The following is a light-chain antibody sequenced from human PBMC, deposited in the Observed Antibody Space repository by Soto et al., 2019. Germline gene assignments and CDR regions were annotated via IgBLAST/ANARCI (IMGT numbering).Light chain of an antibody. CDR3: QQYGDWPLT. V-gene: IGKV3-15*01. Sequence: EIVVTQSPATLSVSPGERATLSCRASQSVGNNFAWYQQKPGQAPRLLIFATSTRATGVPARFSGSGSGTEFTLTIRSLQSEDFAVYYCQQYGDWPLTFGGGAKVEIE. CDR2: ATS. CDR1: QSVGNN. J-gene: IGKJ4*01.